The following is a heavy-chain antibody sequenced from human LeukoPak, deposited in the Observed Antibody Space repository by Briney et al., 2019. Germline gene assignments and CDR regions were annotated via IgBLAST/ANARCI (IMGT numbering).Heavy chain of an antibody. V-gene: IGHV3-48*03. CDR1: GFSFSSYE. CDR2: ISSSGRTM. D-gene: IGHD3-10*02. CDR3: AELGITMIGGV. Sequence: GGSLRLSCAASGFSFSSYEFNWVRQAPGKGLEWVSYISSSGRTMYYADSVKGRFTISRDNAKNSLYLQMNSLRAEDTAVYYCAELGITMIGGVWGKGTTVTISS. J-gene: IGHJ6*04.